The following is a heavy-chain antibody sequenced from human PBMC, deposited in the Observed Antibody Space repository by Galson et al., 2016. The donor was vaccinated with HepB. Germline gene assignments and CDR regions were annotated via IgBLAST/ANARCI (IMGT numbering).Heavy chain of an antibody. J-gene: IGHJ3*02. CDR2: INGDGTSA. D-gene: IGHD3-10*01. V-gene: IGHV3-74*01. CDR3: ASKVARVSIGVFDI. Sequence: SLRLSCAASGFTFSNHWMHWVRQAPGKGLVWVSRINGDGTSAFYADSVKDRFTVSRDNAKNTVYMQMNTLRVGDTAVYYCASKVARVSIGVFDIWGQGTMVTVSS. CDR1: GFTFSNHW.